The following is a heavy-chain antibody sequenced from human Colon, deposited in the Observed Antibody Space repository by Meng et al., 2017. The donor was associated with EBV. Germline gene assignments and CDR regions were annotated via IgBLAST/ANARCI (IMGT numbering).Heavy chain of an antibody. CDR3: AAGGQQWLLPETVGNWFDP. D-gene: IGHD6-19*01. V-gene: IGHV3-33*01. CDR2: IWYDGSNK. J-gene: IGHJ5*02. Sequence: QVQLVESGGGVVQPGRSLRLSCAASGFTFNSYYMHWVRQAPGKGLEWVAVIWYDGSNKYYADSVKGRFTISRDNSKNTLYLQMNSLRAEDTAVYYCAAGGQQWLLPETVGNWFDPWGQGTLVTVSA. CDR1: GFTFNSYY.